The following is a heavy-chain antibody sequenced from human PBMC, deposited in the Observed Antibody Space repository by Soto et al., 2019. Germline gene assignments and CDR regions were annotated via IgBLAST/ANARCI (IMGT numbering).Heavy chain of an antibody. CDR3: VRDPRSITGTTSSEDFQH. D-gene: IGHD1-20*01. Sequence: QAQLMQSGAEVKKPGSSVKVSCKASGGTFNGYAINWVRQAPGQGLEWMGGIIPLLGITNYAQKFQGRITIVADESTGTTSMDLRGLGSDDTAVYYCVRDPRSITGTTSSEDFQHWGQGTLVSVSS. CDR1: GGTFNGYA. CDR2: IIPLLGIT. J-gene: IGHJ1*01. V-gene: IGHV1-69*01.